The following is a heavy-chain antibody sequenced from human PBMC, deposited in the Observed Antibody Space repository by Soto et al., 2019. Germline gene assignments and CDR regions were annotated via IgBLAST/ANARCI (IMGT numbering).Heavy chain of an antibody. CDR2: ISSSSSTI. D-gene: IGHD6-19*01. CDR1: GFTFSSYS. CDR3: ARRLKIGIAVAGPPRY. V-gene: IGHV3-48*01. J-gene: IGHJ4*02. Sequence: GGSLRLSCAASGFTFSSYSMNWVRQAPGKGLEWVSYISSSSSTIYYADSVKGRFTISRDNAKNSLYLQMNSLRAEDTAVYYCARRLKIGIAVAGPPRYWGQGTLVTVS.